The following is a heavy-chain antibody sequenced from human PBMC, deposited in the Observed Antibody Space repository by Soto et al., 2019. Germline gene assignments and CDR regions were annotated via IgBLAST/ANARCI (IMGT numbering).Heavy chain of an antibody. D-gene: IGHD6-13*01. CDR3: ASHYDSSSWYYFDY. V-gene: IGHV1-69*01. Sequence: QVQLVQSGAEVKKPGSSVKVSCKASGGTFSSYAISWVRQAPGQGLEWMGGIIPIFGTANYAQKFQGRVTITADESTRTDYMELSSLRSEDTAVYYCASHYDSSSWYYFDYWGQGTLVTVSS. CDR2: IIPIFGTA. J-gene: IGHJ4*02. CDR1: GGTFSSYA.